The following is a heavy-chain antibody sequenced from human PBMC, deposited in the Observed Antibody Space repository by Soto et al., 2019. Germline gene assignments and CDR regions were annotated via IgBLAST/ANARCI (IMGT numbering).Heavy chain of an antibody. V-gene: IGHV3-33*01. CDR3: ARDRATVFPPQDAFAI. Sequence: GGSLRLSCAASGFTFSSYGMHWVRQAPGKGLEWVAVIWYDGSNKYYADSVKGRFTISRDNSKNTLYLQMNSLRAEDTAVYYCARDRATVFPPQDAFAIWGQGTMVTVSS. CDR1: GFTFSSYG. D-gene: IGHD1-26*01. J-gene: IGHJ3*02. CDR2: IWYDGSNK.